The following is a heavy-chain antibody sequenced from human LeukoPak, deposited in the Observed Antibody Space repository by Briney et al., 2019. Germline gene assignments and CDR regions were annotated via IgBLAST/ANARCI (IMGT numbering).Heavy chain of an antibody. V-gene: IGHV4-59*01. J-gene: IGHJ3*02. Sequence: SETLSLTCTVSGGSISSYYWSWIRQPPGKGLEWIGYIYYSGSTNYNPSLKSRVTISVGTSKNQFSLKLSSVTAADTAVYYCARDLGYCSGGSCYDAFDIWGQGTMVTVSS. D-gene: IGHD2-15*01. CDR1: GGSISSYY. CDR3: ARDLGYCSGGSCYDAFDI. CDR2: IYYSGST.